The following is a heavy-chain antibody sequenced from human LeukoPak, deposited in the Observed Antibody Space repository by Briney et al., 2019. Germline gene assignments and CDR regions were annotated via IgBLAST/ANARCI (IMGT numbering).Heavy chain of an antibody. Sequence: GESLKISGKGSGYSFNSYWIGWVRQMPGKGLKWMGIIYPIDSETRYSPSFQGQVTFSADRSINTAYLQWNSLKASDTAMYYCALTTMLSRYVDVWGKGTTVTVSS. J-gene: IGHJ6*03. V-gene: IGHV5-51*01. CDR3: ALTTMLSRYVDV. CDR2: IYPIDSET. D-gene: IGHD3-16*01. CDR1: GYSFNSYW.